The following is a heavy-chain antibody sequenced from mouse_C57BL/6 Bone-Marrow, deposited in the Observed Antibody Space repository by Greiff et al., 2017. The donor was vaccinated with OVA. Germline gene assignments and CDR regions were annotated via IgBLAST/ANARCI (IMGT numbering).Heavy chain of an antibody. D-gene: IGHD1-1*01. CDR3: ARDRFYYYGSSPLDY. Sequence: QVQLQQPGAELVKPGASVKLSCKASGYTFTSYWMHWVKQRPGRGLEWIGRIDPNSGGTKYNEKFKSKATLTVDKPSSTAYMQLSSLTSEDSAVYYCARDRFYYYGSSPLDYWGQGTTLTVSS. J-gene: IGHJ2*01. V-gene: IGHV1-72*01. CDR2: IDPNSGGT. CDR1: GYTFTSYW.